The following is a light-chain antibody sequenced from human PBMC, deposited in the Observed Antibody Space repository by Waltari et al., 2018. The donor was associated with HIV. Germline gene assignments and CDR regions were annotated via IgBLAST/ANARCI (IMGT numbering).Light chain of an antibody. CDR2: KDN. J-gene: IGLJ2*01. V-gene: IGLV3-25*03. Sequence: SYDLTQPPSVSVSPGQTARITCSGDALTKQYVYWYQQKPGQAPVLVIFKDNERPSGIPSLFSGFSSGTTVTLTISGVQAEDEADYYCQSADNSGTYDVVFGGGTKLTVL. CDR1: ALTKQY. CDR3: QSADNSGTYDVV.